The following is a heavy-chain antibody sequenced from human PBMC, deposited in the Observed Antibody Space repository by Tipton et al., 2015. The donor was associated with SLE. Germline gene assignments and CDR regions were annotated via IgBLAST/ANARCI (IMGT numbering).Heavy chain of an antibody. CDR1: GASISSRNYN. CDR3: TVVAATKFLDP. Sequence: GLVKPSETLSLKCNVSGASISSRNYNWGWIRQPPGKGLGWIGSIYYSGSTYYNPSLKSRVTISADTSKNQFSLRLSSVTAADTAVYYCTVVAATKFLDPWGQGTLVTVFS. D-gene: IGHD2-15*01. J-gene: IGHJ5*02. CDR2: IYYSGST. V-gene: IGHV4-39*07.